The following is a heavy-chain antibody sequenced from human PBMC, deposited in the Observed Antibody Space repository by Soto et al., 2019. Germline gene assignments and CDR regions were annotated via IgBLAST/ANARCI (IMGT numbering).Heavy chain of an antibody. CDR1: GFTFSSNG. CDR3: SKDHGYSSFCMDY. V-gene: IGHV3-30*18. Sequence: QVQLVESGGGVVQPGRSLRLSCAASGFTFSSNGMHWVRQAPGRGLEWVAVISYDGSNKYQADSVKGRFTISRDNSKNTLYLQMNSLRAEDTAVYYCSKDHGYSSFCMDYWGQGTLVTVSS. CDR2: ISYDGSNK. J-gene: IGHJ4*02. D-gene: IGHD6-19*01.